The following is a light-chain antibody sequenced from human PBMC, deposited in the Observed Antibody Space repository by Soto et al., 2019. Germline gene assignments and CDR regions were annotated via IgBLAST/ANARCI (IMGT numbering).Light chain of an antibody. V-gene: IGKV3-11*01. CDR3: QQRSNWPLT. CDR2: DAS. J-gene: IGKJ4*01. CDR1: QSVSSY. Sequence: EVVITQSPATLSLSPGERATLSCRASQSVSSYLAWYQQKPGQAPRILIYDASNRATGIPARFSGSGSGTDFTLTISRLEPEDFAVYYCQQRSNWPLTFGGGTKVDIK.